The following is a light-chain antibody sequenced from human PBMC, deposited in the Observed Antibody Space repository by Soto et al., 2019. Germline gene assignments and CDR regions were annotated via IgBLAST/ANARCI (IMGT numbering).Light chain of an antibody. CDR2: EGS. J-gene: IGLJ2*01. V-gene: IGLV2-23*01. CDR1: SSDVGSYNL. CDR3: CSFAGSSTVV. Sequence: QSALTQPASVSGSPGQSITISCTGTSSDVGSYNLVSWYQQHPGKAPKLMIYEGSKRPSGVSNRFSGSKSGNTASLTISGLQAEDEADYYCCSFAGSSTVVFGGGNQLTVL.